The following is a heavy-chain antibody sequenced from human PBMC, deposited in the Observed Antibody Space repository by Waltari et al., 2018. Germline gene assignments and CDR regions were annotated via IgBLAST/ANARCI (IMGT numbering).Heavy chain of an antibody. CDR1: GFTFSDSA. Sequence: EVQLVESGGGLVQPGGSLKLSCAASGFTFSDSAIHWVRQAPGEGLEWIGRISRKGLKYATAYSWSLADKFTITGDDSKYMAYLQMNNVTTADSAIYYCSRRFGAGDYYFPYMDVWGQGTTVTVSS. CDR3: SRRFGAGDYYFPYMDV. J-gene: IGHJ6*03. D-gene: IGHD4-17*01. CDR2: ISRKGLKYAT. V-gene: IGHV3-73*01.